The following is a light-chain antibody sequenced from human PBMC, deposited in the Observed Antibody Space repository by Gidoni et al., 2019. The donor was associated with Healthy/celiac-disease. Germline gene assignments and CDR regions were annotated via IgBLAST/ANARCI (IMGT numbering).Light chain of an antibody. CDR1: QSISSY. Sequence: IQFTPSPSSLSASVGDRVTITCRASQSISSYLAWYQQKPGKAPKLLIYAASTLQSGVPSRFSGSGSGTDFTLTISSLQPEDFATYYCQQSNSYHLTFGGGTKVEIK. CDR3: QQSNSYHLT. V-gene: IGKV1-9*01. CDR2: AAS. J-gene: IGKJ4*01.